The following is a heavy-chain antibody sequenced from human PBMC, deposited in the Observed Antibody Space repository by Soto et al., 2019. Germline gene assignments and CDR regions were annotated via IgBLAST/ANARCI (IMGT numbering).Heavy chain of an antibody. CDR3: ARESYDILTGPGEKGMDV. J-gene: IGHJ6*02. CDR2: IYYSGST. CDR1: GGSISSYY. Sequence: SETLSLTCTVSGGSISSYYWSWIRQPPGKGLEWIGYIYYSGSTNYNPSLKSRVTISVDTSKNQFSLKLSSVTAADTAVYYCARESYDILTGPGEKGMDVWGQVTTVT. V-gene: IGHV4-59*01. D-gene: IGHD3-9*01.